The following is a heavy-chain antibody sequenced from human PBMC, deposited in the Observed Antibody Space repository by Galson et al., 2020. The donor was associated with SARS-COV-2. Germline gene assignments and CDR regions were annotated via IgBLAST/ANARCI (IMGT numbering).Heavy chain of an antibody. CDR1: GGSFSGYY. J-gene: IGHJ2*01. Sequence: SETLSLTCAVYGGSFSGYYWSWIRQPPGKGLEWIGEINSSGSTNYNPSLKSRVTISVYTSKNHFSLKLSSDAAADTAVYYGARRGCTVTTEHCGRWGRGSLVTVSS. CDR2: INSSGST. CDR3: ARRGCTVTTEHCGR. V-gene: IGHV4-34*01. D-gene: IGHD4-17*01.